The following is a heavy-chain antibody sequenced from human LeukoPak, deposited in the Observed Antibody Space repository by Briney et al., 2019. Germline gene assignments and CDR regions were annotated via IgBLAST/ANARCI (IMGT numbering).Heavy chain of an antibody. J-gene: IGHJ6*03. V-gene: IGHV3-48*04. CDR3: ARDPGGYMDV. D-gene: IGHD3-10*01. CDR1: GFTFSSYS. CDR2: ISSSGSTI. Sequence: QPGGSLRLSCAASGFTFSSYSMNWVRQAPGKGLEWVSYISSSGSTIFYADSVKGRFTISRDNAKNSLYLQMNSLRAEDTTVYYCARDPGGYMDVWAKGPRSPSP.